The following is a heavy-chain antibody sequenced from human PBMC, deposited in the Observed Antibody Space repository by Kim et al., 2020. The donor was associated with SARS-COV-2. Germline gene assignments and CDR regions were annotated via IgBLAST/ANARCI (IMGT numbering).Heavy chain of an antibody. V-gene: IGHV3-7*03. CDR2: IKQDGSVT. CDR1: GFSGSTLSTYY. D-gene: IGHD6-19*01. CDR3: ASGYGWLVHS. J-gene: IGHJ5*01. Sequence: GSLRLSCEASGFSGSTLSTYYMTWVRHAPGKGLEWVANIKQDGSVTLYLDSVKGRFTISRDNSKNSLYLQMNSLRAEDTALYYCASGYGWLVHSWGHGTLVTVSS.